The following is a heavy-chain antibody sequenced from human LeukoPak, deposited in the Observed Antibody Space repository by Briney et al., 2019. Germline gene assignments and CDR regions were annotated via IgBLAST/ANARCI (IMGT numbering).Heavy chain of an antibody. J-gene: IGHJ5*02. CDR2: ISGSGGST. CDR3: AKGDFPYFAPGPP. D-gene: IGHD3-9*01. V-gene: IGHV3-23*01. Sequence: RAGGSLRLSCAASGFTFSSYGMHWVRQAPGKGLEWVSAISGSGGSTYYADSVKGRFTISRDNSKNTLYLQMNSLRAEDTAVYYCAKGDFPYFAPGPPRGQGTLVTVSS. CDR1: GFTFSSYG.